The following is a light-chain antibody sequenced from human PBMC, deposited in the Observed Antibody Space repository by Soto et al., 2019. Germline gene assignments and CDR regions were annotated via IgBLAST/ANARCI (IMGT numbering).Light chain of an antibody. Sequence: QSVLTQPASVSGSPGKSITISCTGTSSDVGTYNYVSWYQHRPGKAPKIMIYDVSYRHSGVSNRFSGSKSANTASLTISGLQAEDEADYYCSSYTTSNTQVFGGGTKLTGL. V-gene: IGLV2-14*01. CDR3: SSYTTSNTQV. J-gene: IGLJ3*02. CDR1: SSDVGTYNY. CDR2: DVS.